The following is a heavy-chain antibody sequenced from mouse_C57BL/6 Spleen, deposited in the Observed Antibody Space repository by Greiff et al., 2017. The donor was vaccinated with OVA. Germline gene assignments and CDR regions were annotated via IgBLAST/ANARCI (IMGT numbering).Heavy chain of an antibody. CDR3: ARWGTTVVDGYFDV. CDR1: GYTFTSYW. J-gene: IGHJ1*03. Sequence: QVQLQQPGAELVKPGASVKLSCKASGYTFTSYWMHWVKQRPGRGLEWIGRIDPNSGGTKYNEKFKSKATLTVDKPSSTAYMQLSSLPSDDSSVYYCARWGTTVVDGYFDVWGTGTTVTVSS. D-gene: IGHD1-1*01. CDR2: IDPNSGGT. V-gene: IGHV1-72*01.